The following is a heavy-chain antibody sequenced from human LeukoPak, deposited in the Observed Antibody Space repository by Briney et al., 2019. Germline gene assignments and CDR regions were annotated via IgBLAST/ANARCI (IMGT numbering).Heavy chain of an antibody. V-gene: IGHV3-7*05. CDR2: INQNGGEK. D-gene: IGHD2-15*01. CDR1: GFTLSDSW. CDR3: ARGIGWFEY. Sequence: GGSLRLSCAASGFTLSDSWMTWVRQAPGKGLEWVANINQNGGEKDYVDSVKGRFTISRDNAKNSLFLQMNRLRAEDTAVYYCARGIGWFEYWGQGTLVTVSS. J-gene: IGHJ5*01.